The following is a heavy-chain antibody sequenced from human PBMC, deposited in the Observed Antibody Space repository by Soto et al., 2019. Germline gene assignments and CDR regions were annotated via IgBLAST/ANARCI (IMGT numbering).Heavy chain of an antibody. D-gene: IGHD6-19*01. CDR2: IIPIFGTA. Sequence: ASVKGSCKASRGAFSSCAMSWVRQSPGQGLEWMGAIIPIFGTANYAQKFQGRVTITADESTSTAYMELSSLRSEDTAVYYCARDPADIAVAGTSSDYWGQGTLVTVSS. V-gene: IGHV1-69*13. CDR1: RGAFSSCA. CDR3: ARDPADIAVAGTSSDY. J-gene: IGHJ4*02.